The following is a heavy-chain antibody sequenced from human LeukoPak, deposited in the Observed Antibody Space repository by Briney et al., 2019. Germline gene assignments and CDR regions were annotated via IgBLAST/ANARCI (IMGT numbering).Heavy chain of an antibody. D-gene: IGHD1-26*01. CDR3: ARGLVGTTGEQNWFDP. Sequence: PSETLSLTCTVSAGSISSYYWSWIRQPAGKGLEWIGRIYTSGSTNYNPSLKSRVTISVDKSKNQFSLKLSSVTAADTAVYYCARGLVGTTGEQNWFDPWGKGTTVTVSS. CDR1: AGSISSYY. J-gene: IGHJ6*04. CDR2: IYTSGST. V-gene: IGHV4-4*07.